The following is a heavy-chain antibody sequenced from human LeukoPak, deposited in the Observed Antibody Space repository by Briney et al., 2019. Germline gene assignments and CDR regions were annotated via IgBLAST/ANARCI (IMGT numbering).Heavy chain of an antibody. CDR2: INPNSGGT. V-gene: IGHV1-2*04. CDR3: ASTPGGEEYIQH. CDR1: GYTFTGYY. Sequence: ASVKVSCKASGYTFTGYYMHWVRQAPGQGREWMGWINPNSGGTNYAQKFQGWVTMTRDTSISTAYMELSRLRSDDTAVYYCASTPGGEEYIQHWGQGTLVTVSS. D-gene: IGHD3-16*01. J-gene: IGHJ1*01.